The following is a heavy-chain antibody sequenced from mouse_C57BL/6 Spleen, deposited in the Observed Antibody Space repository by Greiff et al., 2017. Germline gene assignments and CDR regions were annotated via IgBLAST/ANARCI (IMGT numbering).Heavy chain of an antibody. CDR2: INPSNGGT. CDR3: ARPSRNYFDY. J-gene: IGHJ2*01. Sequence: PCSSLTLSCPASGYTFTSYWMHWVKQRPGQGLEWIGNINPSNGGTNYNEKFKSKATLPVDKSSSTAYMQLSSLTSEDSAVEYCARPSRNYFDYWGQGTTLTVSA. CDR1: GYTFTSYW. D-gene: IGHD1-1*01. V-gene: IGHV1-53*01.